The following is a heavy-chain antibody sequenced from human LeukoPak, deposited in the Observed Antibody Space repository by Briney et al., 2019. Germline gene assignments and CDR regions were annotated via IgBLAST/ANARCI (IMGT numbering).Heavy chain of an antibody. J-gene: IGHJ4*02. CDR3: ARHYGSGTYPLDY. Sequence: SETLSLTCTVSGGSISGYYWSWIRQPPGKGLEWIGYIYYSGSTNYNPSLESRVTISVGTSKNQFSLKLSSVTAADMAVYYCARHYGSGTYPLDYWGQGTLVTVSS. D-gene: IGHD3-10*01. CDR2: IYYSGST. V-gene: IGHV4-59*08. CDR1: GGSISGYY.